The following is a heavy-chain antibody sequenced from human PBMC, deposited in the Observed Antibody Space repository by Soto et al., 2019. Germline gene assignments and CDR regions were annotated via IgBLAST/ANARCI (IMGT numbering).Heavy chain of an antibody. CDR1: GYTFTGYY. V-gene: IGHV1-2*02. J-gene: IGHJ3*02. CDR3: ARDPYCTNGVCYDAFDI. CDR2: INPNSGGT. D-gene: IGHD2-8*01. Sequence: ASVKVSCKASGYTFTGYYMHWVRQAPGQGLEWMGWINPNSGGTNYAQKFQGRVTMTRDTSISTAYMELSRLRSDDTAVYYCARDPYCTNGVCYDAFDIWGQGTMVTRSS.